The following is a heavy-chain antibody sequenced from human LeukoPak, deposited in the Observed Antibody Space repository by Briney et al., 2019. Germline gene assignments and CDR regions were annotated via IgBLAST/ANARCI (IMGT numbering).Heavy chain of an antibody. D-gene: IGHD3-9*01. Sequence: ASVKVSCKASGYTFTSYGISWVRQAPGQGLEWMGWISAYNGNTNYAQKPQGRVTMTTDTSTSTAYMELRSLRSDDTAVYYCARSRYFRSLTEGDYWGQGTLVTVSS. J-gene: IGHJ4*02. CDR2: ISAYNGNT. V-gene: IGHV1-18*01. CDR1: GYTFTSYG. CDR3: ARSRYFRSLTEGDY.